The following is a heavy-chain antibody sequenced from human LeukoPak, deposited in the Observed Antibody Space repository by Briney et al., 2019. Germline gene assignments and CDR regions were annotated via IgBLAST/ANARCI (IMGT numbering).Heavy chain of an antibody. CDR1: GGSISISSYY. V-gene: IGHV4-39*07. CDR3: ARAPSITIFGVAYYYMDV. Sequence: SETLSLTCSVSGGSISISSYYWGWIRQPPGKGLEWIGSIYYSGSTYYNPSLKSRVTISVDTSKNQFSLKLSSVTAADTAVYYCARAPSITIFGVAYYYMDVWGKGTTVTVSS. CDR2: IYYSGST. D-gene: IGHD3-3*01. J-gene: IGHJ6*03.